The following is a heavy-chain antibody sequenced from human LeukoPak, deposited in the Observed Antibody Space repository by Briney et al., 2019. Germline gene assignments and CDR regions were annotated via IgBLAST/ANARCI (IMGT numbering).Heavy chain of an antibody. CDR3: ARSNSRSSRYWYFGL. CDR2: IYYGGSA. J-gene: IGHJ2*01. Sequence: SQTLSLTCTVSGGSIISGRYYWGLIRQPPGKGLEWIGSIYYGGSAYYNPSLKSRVTISVDTPKNQFSLKLSSVTAADTALYYCARSNSRSSRYWYFGLWGRGTLVTVSS. V-gene: IGHV4-39*01. CDR1: GGSIISGRYY. D-gene: IGHD1-26*01.